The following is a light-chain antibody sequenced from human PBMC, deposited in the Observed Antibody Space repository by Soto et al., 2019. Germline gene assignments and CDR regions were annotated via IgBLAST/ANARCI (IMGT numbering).Light chain of an antibody. Sequence: DIQLTQSPSTLSASLGDRFTITCRASQSISNWLAWYQQTPGKAPKLLIYDASSLESGVPLRFSGSGSGTEFTLTISSLQPDDFATYYCQHYDSYSPITFGQGTRLEI. CDR1: QSISNW. V-gene: IGKV1-5*01. CDR3: QHYDSYSPIT. J-gene: IGKJ5*01. CDR2: DAS.